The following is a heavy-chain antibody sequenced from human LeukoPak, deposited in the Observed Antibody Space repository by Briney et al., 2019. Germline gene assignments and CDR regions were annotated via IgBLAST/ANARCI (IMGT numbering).Heavy chain of an antibody. CDR2: IYYSGST. J-gene: IGHJ4*02. D-gene: IGHD3-10*01. CDR1: GGSISSSSYY. Sequence: NSSETPSLTCTVSGGSISSSSYYWAWIRQPPGKGLEWIGSIYYSGSTYYNPSLKSRVTISVDTSKNQFSLKLSSVTAADTAVYYCARLGSGSFGNWGQGTLVTVSS. V-gene: IGHV4-39*01. CDR3: ARLGSGSFGN.